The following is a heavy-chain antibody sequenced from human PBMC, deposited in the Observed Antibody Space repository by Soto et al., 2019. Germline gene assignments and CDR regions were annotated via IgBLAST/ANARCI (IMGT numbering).Heavy chain of an antibody. CDR2: INQDGSEK. V-gene: IGHV3-7*03. CDR3: ARGSTYDFWSGYIYYGMEV. CDR1: VFSFRLYL. J-gene: IGHJ6*01. D-gene: IGHD3-3*01. Sequence: PVASRRLSCSSCVFSFRLYLLNWVLQAPVNWLEWVANINQDGSEKYYVDYVKGRFTISRDKAKTSLYLQMNNLRHADTAVYYCARGSTYDFWSGYIYYGMEVWGEGTTVNVSS.